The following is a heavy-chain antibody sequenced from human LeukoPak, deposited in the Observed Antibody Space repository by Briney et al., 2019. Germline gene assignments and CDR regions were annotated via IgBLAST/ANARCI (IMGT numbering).Heavy chain of an antibody. V-gene: IGHV4-31*03. J-gene: IGHJ4*02. CDR1: GGSISSGGYY. Sequence: SETLSLTCTVSGGSISSGGYYWSWIRQHPGKGLEWIGYIYYSGSTYYNPSLKSRVTISVDTSKNQFSLKLSSVTAADTAVYYCARVRDILTGYWDFDYWGQGTLVTVSS. CDR2: IYYSGST. D-gene: IGHD3-9*01. CDR3: ARVRDILTGYWDFDY.